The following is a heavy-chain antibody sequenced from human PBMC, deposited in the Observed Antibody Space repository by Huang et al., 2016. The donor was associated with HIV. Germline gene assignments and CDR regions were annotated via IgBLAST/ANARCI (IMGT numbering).Heavy chain of an antibody. CDR3: ARDPRIQSWLNFFDY. D-gene: IGHD3-22*01. V-gene: IGHV3-74*01. CDR2: INSDESST. CDR1: GLSISSYW. Sequence: EVQLVESGGGLVQPGGSLRLSCAASGLSISSYWMHWVRQAPVKGLVGVSRINSDESSTSYADSVKGRFTISRDNAKNTLYLQMNSLRAEGTAVYYCARDPRIQSWLNFFDYWGQGTLVSVSS. J-gene: IGHJ4*02.